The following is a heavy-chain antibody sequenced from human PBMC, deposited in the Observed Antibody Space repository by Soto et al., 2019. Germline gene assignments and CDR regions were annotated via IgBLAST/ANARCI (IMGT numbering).Heavy chain of an antibody. CDR1: GFSFDDYA. Sequence: EVQVVESGGGSVQPGRSLRLSCAASGFSFDDYAMHWVRQAPGKGLEWVSGISWNSGTIGYADSVKGRFTISRDNAKNSLYLQMNSLRTEDTGLYYCAKSTGGTANGMGVWGQGATVTVSS. J-gene: IGHJ6*02. CDR3: AKSTGGTANGMGV. CDR2: ISWNSGTI. D-gene: IGHD2-8*02. V-gene: IGHV3-9*01.